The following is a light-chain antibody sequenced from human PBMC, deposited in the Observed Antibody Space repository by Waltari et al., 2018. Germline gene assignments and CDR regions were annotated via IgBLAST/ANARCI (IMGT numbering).Light chain of an antibody. CDR1: SGHSDSS. CDR2: LDSDGSH. Sequence: QLALTQSPSAPASLGASAKLTCTLSSGHSDSSIACHQQQPEKGPRYLMKLDSDGSHTMGDGIPHRFSGSSSGAERYLTISSLQYEDEADYYCQTWGTGFVVFGGGTKLTGL. V-gene: IGLV4-69*01. J-gene: IGLJ2*01. CDR3: QTWGTGFVV.